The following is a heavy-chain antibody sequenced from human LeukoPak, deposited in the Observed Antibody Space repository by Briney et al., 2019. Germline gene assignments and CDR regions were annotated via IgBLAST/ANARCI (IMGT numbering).Heavy chain of an antibody. CDR1: RFTFSSYA. CDR2: ISAGGGAT. J-gene: IGHJ4*02. V-gene: IGHV3-23*01. D-gene: IGHD3-10*01. CDR3: AKDASGSPYYFDY. Sequence: GGSLRLPCATSRFTFSSYAMSWVRQAPGKGLEWVSAISAGGGATYYADSVKGRFTISRDNSKNTLYLQTNSLRADDTAVYYCAKDASGSPYYFDYWGQGTLVTVSS.